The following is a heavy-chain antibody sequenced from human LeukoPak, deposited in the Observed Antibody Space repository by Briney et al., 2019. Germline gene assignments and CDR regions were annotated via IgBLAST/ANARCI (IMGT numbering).Heavy chain of an antibody. D-gene: IGHD5-12*01. J-gene: IGHJ4*02. V-gene: IGHV4-4*07. CDR1: GGSISSYS. Sequence: SETLSLTCTVSGGSISSYSWSWMRQPAGKGLEWIGRIYPRESPNYNPSLKSRVIISVDKSKNQFSLKLRSVTAADTAVYYCAREWHHVFDYWGQGNLVTVSS. CDR3: AREWHHVFDY. CDR2: IYPRESP.